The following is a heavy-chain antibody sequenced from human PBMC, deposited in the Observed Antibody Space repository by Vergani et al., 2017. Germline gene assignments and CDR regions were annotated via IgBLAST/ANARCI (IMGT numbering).Heavy chain of an antibody. D-gene: IGHD2-8*01. CDR2: IDHTGRP. V-gene: IGHV4-34*01. Sequence: QVQLQQWGGGLLKPSETLSLTCVVNGGSFTSYHWTWIRQSPGEGLEWVGDIDHTGRPDYNPSLKSRLTMSVDKSRNQFSLTLNSVTATDTAIYFCARVNTRTNGHLCYFYYMSVWGQGTAVTVS. J-gene: IGHJ6*03. CDR1: GGSFTSYH. CDR3: ARVNTRTNGHLCYFYYMSV.